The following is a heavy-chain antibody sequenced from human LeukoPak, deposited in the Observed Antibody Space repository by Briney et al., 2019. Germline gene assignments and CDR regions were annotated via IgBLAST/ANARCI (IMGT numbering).Heavy chain of an antibody. CDR2: ISYSGGST. D-gene: IGHD3-10*01. Sequence: GGSLRLSCAASGFTFSSYAMSWVRQAPGKGLEWVSTISYSGGSTYYADSVKGRFAISRDSSKNTLYLQMNSLRGEDTAVYYCAKDDGGSPPDAFDIWGQGTLVTVSS. CDR1: GFTFSSYA. CDR3: AKDDGGSPPDAFDI. V-gene: IGHV3-23*01. J-gene: IGHJ3*02.